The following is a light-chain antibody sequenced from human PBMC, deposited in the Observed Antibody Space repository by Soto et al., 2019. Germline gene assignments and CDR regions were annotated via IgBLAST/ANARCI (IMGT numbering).Light chain of an antibody. CDR3: QQDNDWPLT. CDR2: GAS. V-gene: IGKV3-15*01. CDR1: QSINNN. J-gene: IGKJ4*01. Sequence: EIVMTQSPATLSVSPGERATLSCRASQSINNNLAWYQQKRGQGPRLLIYGASSRATGTPARFSGSGSGTGFTLTISSLQSEYFAIYYCQQDNDWPLTFGGGTKVEIK.